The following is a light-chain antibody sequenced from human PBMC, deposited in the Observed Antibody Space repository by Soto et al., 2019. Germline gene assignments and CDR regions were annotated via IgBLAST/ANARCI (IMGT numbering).Light chain of an antibody. CDR1: TSDVGGYNY. V-gene: IGLV2-14*03. J-gene: IGLJ1*01. Sequence: QSALTQPASVSGSPGQSITISCTGTTSDVGGYNYVSWYQHYPGKAPKLMIYDVSSRPSGVSDRFSGSKSGNTASLTISGLQAEDEADYCCSSFRSSSTYVFGTGTKVTV. CDR3: SSFRSSSTYV. CDR2: DVS.